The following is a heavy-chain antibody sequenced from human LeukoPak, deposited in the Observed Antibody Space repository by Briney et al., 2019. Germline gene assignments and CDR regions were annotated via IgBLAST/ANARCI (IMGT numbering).Heavy chain of an antibody. Sequence: SETLSLTCTVSGGSLSSSSYYWGWIRQPPGTGLEWIGSIYYSGSTYYSPSLKSRVTMSVDTSKNQFSLKLSSVTAADTAVYYCARHGSASGWYRSHFDYWGQGTLVTVSS. CDR3: ARHGSASGWYRSHFDY. CDR1: GGSLSSSSYY. J-gene: IGHJ4*02. V-gene: IGHV4-39*01. D-gene: IGHD6-19*01. CDR2: IYYSGST.